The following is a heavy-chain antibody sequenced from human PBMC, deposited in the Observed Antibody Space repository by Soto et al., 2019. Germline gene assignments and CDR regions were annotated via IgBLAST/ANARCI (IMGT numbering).Heavy chain of an antibody. V-gene: IGHV4-31*03. CDR3: AREAAGIRNWFDP. CDR1: GGSISSGGYY. CDR2: IYYSGST. J-gene: IGHJ5*02. Sequence: QVQLQESGPGLVKPSQTLSLTCTVSGGSISSGGYYWSWIRQHPGKGLEWIGYIYYSGSTYYNPSRKSRVTISVDTSKNQFSLNLSSVTAAETAVYYCAREAAGIRNWFDPWGQGTLVTVSS. D-gene: IGHD6-25*01.